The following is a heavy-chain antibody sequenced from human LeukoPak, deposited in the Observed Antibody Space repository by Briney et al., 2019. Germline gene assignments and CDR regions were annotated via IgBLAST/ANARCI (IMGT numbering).Heavy chain of an antibody. CDR3: ATDDTAAVARPSYFDY. D-gene: IGHD6-19*01. CDR1: GYTFTSYG. J-gene: IGHJ4*02. V-gene: IGHV1-18*01. Sequence: ASVKFSCKASGYTFTSYGISWVRQAPGQGLEWMGWISAYNGNTNYAQKLQGRVTMTEDTSTDTAYMELSSLRSEDTAVYYCATDDTAAVARPSYFDYWGQGTLVTVSS. CDR2: ISAYNGNT.